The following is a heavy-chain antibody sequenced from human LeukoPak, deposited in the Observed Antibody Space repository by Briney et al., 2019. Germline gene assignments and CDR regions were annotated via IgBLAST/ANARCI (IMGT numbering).Heavy chain of an antibody. CDR3: ARSHYGDSYYFDY. CDR1: GFTFSSYW. Sequence: GGSLRLSCAASGFTFSSYWMSWVRQAPGKGLEWVSYISSSGSTIYYADSVKGRFTISRDNAKNSLYLQMNSLRAEDTAVYYCARSHYGDSYYFDYWGQGTLVTVSS. D-gene: IGHD4-17*01. V-gene: IGHV3-48*04. J-gene: IGHJ4*02. CDR2: ISSSGSTI.